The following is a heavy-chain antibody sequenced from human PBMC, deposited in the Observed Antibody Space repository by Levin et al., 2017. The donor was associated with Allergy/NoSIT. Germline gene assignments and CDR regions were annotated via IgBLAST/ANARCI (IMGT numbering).Heavy chain of an antibody. CDR1: GFTFSSYS. CDR3: ARTIAAAGRSYYYGMDV. Sequence: PGGSLRLSCAASGFTFSSYSMNWVRQAPGKGLEWVSSISSSSSYIYYADSVKGRFTISRDNAKNSLYLQMNSLRAEDTAVYYCARTIAAAGRSYYYGMDVWGQGTTVTVSS. CDR2: ISSSSSYI. J-gene: IGHJ6*02. D-gene: IGHD6-13*01. V-gene: IGHV3-21*01.